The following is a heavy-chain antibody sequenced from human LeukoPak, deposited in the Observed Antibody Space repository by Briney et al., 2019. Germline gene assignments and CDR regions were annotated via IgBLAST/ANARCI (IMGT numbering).Heavy chain of an antibody. D-gene: IGHD3-9*01. V-gene: IGHV4-34*01. J-gene: IGHJ3*02. CDR3: ARGPVDLTGSDVFDI. CDR1: GGSFSGYY. CDR2: INHSGST. Sequence: SETLSLTCAVYGGSFSGYYWSWIRQPPGKGLEWIGEINHSGSTNYNPSLKSRVTISVDTSKNQFSLKLSSVTAADTAVYYCARGPVDLTGSDVFDIWGQGTMVTVSS.